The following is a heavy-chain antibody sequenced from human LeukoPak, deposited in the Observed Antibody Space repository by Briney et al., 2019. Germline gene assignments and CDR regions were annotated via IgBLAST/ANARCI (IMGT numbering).Heavy chain of an antibody. CDR3: ARSGLLHDYYYYYYMDV. CDR2: ISYDGSNK. J-gene: IGHJ6*03. Sequence: PGGSLRLSCAASGFTFSSYAMHWVRQAPGKGLEWVAVISYDGSNKYYADSVKGRFTISRDNSKNTLYLQMNSLRAEDTAVYYCARSGLLHDYYYYYYMDVWGKGTTVTVSS. CDR1: GFTFSSYA. V-gene: IGHV3-30*04. D-gene: IGHD1-26*01.